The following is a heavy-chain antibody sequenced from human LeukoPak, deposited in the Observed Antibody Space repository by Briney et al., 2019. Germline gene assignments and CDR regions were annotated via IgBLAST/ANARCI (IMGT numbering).Heavy chain of an antibody. D-gene: IGHD3-22*01. CDR1: GGSISSSSYY. CDR2: IYYSGNT. J-gene: IGHJ3*02. V-gene: IGHV4-61*05. Sequence: SETLSLTCTVSGGSISSSSYYWGWIRQPPGKGLEWIGYIYYSGNTNYKPSLKSRVSMSEDTSKNQFSLRLSSVTAADTAVYYCARSYYDSRDDAFDIWGQGTMVTVSS. CDR3: ARSYYDSRDDAFDI.